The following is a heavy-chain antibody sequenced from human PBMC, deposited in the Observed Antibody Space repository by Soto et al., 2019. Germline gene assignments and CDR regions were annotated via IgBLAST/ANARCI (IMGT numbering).Heavy chain of an antibody. V-gene: IGHV1-3*01. D-gene: IGHD3-22*01. CDR3: ARDYYDSSGSFDP. CDR2: INPNNGNT. J-gene: IGHJ5*02. CDR1: GYTFTSYD. Sequence: APVKVSCKASGYTFTSYDINWVRQATGQGLEWMGWINPNNGNTEYSQKFQGRVTITRDTSASTAYMELSSLRSEDTAVYYCARDYYDSSGSFDPWGQGTLVTVSS.